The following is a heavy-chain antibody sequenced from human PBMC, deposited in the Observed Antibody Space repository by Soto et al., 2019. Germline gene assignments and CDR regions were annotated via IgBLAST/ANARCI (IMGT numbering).Heavy chain of an antibody. V-gene: IGHV4-31*03. D-gene: IGHD6-13*01. CDR3: ARDCGAAAGTGFSMDV. Sequence: QVQLQESGPGLVKPSQTLSLTCTVSGGSISSGGYYWSWIRQHPGKGLEWIGYIYYSGSTYYNPSLKSRVTISVDTSKNQFSLKLSSVTAADTAVYYCARDCGAAAGTGFSMDVWGQGTTVTVSS. CDR2: IYYSGST. CDR1: GGSISSGGYY. J-gene: IGHJ6*02.